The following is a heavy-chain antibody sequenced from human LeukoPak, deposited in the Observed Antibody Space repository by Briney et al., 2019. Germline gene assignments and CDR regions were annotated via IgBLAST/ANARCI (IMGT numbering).Heavy chain of an antibody. D-gene: IGHD2-15*01. J-gene: IGHJ4*02. V-gene: IGHV4-34*01. CDR1: GGSFSGYY. CDR3: ARHRGCSGDTCPYYFDY. CDR2: INHSGST. Sequence: SETLSLTCAVYGGSFSGYYWSWIRQPPGKGLEWIGEINHSGSTNYNPSLKSRVTISVDTSKNQFSLKLSSVTAADTAVYYCARHRGCSGDTCPYYFDYWGQGTLVTVSS.